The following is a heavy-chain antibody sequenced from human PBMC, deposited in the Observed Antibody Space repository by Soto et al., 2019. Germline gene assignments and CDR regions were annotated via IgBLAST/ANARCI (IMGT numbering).Heavy chain of an antibody. V-gene: IGHV3-23*01. D-gene: IGHD1-26*01. J-gene: IGHJ4*02. CDR1: GFTFRSYA. CDR3: AKDLLGSGSSYYFDY. CDR2: ISGSGGST. Sequence: GGSLRLSCAASGFTFRSYAMSWVRQAPGKGLEWVSAISGSGGSTYYADSVKGRFTISRDNSKNTLYLQMNSLRAEDTAVYYCAKDLLGSGSSYYFDYWGQGTLVTVS.